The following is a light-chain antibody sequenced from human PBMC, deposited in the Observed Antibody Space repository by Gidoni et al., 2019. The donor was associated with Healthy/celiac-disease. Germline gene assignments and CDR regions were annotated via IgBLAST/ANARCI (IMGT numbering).Light chain of an antibody. CDR1: QSISSY. V-gene: IGKV1-39*01. Sequence: DIQMTQSPSSLSASVGDRVTITCRASQSISSYLNWYQQKPGKAPKLLIYAASSLQSGVPSRISSSGSGTDVTLTISSLQPEDFATYYCQQSYSTPPYTFGQXTKLEIK. J-gene: IGKJ2*01. CDR2: AAS. CDR3: QQSYSTPPYT.